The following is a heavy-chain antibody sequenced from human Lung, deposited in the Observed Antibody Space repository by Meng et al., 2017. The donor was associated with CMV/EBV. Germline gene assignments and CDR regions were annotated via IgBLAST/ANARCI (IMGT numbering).Heavy chain of an antibody. V-gene: IGHV1-2*06. D-gene: IGHD7-27*01. Sequence: QGAVVGSGAEVKKPGASVKVSCKASGYTFTGYYMHRLRQAPGQGLEWVGRITPSSGGTTYAQKFQGRVTMTRDTSISTAYMELSSLRSDDAAIYYCVRANLGSADYWGQGTLVTVSS. CDR1: GYTFTGYY. CDR3: VRANLGSADY. J-gene: IGHJ4*02. CDR2: ITPSSGGT.